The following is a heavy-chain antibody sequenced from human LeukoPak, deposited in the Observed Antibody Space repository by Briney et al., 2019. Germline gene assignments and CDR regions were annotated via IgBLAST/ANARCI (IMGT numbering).Heavy chain of an antibody. Sequence: GGSLRLSCAASGFTFSSYSMNRVRQAPGKGLEWVSSISSSSSYIYYADSVKGRFTISRDNAKNSLYLQMNSLRAEDTAVYYCARGGSGSFADYWGQGTLVTVSS. J-gene: IGHJ4*02. D-gene: IGHD3-10*01. CDR1: GFTFSSYS. CDR3: ARGGSGSFADY. CDR2: ISSSSSYI. V-gene: IGHV3-21*01.